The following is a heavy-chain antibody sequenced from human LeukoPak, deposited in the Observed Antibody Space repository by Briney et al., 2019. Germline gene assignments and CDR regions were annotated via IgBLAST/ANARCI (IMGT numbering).Heavy chain of an antibody. CDR2: INYSGRT. CDR1: GXSXXNSDYX. Sequence: XSLTXXXSGXSXXNSDYXWGWIRQPPGTGLEWIALINYSGRTFYNPSLRSRVTISVDMSRNQFSLNLNSVTAADTAVYYCARRRKDLNWFDPWGQGTLVTVSS. J-gene: IGHJ5*02. CDR3: ARRRKDLNWFDP. V-gene: IGHV4-39*01.